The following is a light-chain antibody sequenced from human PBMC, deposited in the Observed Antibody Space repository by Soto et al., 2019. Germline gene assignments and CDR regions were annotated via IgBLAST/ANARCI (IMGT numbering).Light chain of an antibody. CDR1: QSISSW. J-gene: IGKJ2*01. CDR2: KAS. Sequence: DIQMTQSPSTLSASVGDRVTITCRASQSISSWLAWYQQKPGKAPNLLIYKASSLESGVPSRFSGNGSGTEFTLTISSLQPDDFATYYCQHYNSNPYTFGQGTKLEIK. CDR3: QHYNSNPYT. V-gene: IGKV1-5*03.